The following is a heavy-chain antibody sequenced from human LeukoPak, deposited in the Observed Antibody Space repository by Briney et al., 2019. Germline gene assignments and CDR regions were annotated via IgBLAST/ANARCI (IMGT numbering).Heavy chain of an antibody. CDR2: ITGSGDST. Sequence: GGSLRLSCAASGFTFSSYGMSCVRQAPGKGLEWVSAITGSGDSTYYADSVKGRFTISRDNSKNTLYLQMNSLRAEDTAVYYCAELGITMIGGVWGKGTTVTISS. CDR3: AELGITMIGGV. D-gene: IGHD3-10*02. CDR1: GFTFSSYG. J-gene: IGHJ6*04. V-gene: IGHV3-23*01.